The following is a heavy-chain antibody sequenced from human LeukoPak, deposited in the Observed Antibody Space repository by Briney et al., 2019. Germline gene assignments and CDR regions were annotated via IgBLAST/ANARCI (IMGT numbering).Heavy chain of an antibody. CDR3: ARSVVVVAATPTHFDL. CDR1: GFKFDDYA. V-gene: IGHV3-9*01. Sequence: TGRSLRLSCAASGFKFDDYAMHWVRLGPGKGLEWVSGINWSSGHMDYADSVKGRFTISRDNAKNSLYLQMDSLRPEDTALYYCARSVVVVAATPTHFDLWGRGTQVTVSS. D-gene: IGHD2-15*01. CDR2: INWSSGHM. J-gene: IGHJ2*01.